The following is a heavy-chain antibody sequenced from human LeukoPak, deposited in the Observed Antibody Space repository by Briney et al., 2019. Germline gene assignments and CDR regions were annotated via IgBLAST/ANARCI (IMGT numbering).Heavy chain of an antibody. CDR1: GGSISSYY. J-gene: IGHJ5*02. Sequence: PSETLSLTCTVSGGSISSYYWSWVRQPPGKGLEWIASVHYSGSTYYNPSLKSRVTISVDTSKNQFSLKLSSVTAADTAVYYCAGTGYSSSWYVPWFDPWGQGTLVTVSS. CDR2: VHYSGST. D-gene: IGHD6-13*01. V-gene: IGHV4-59*05. CDR3: AGTGYSSSWYVPWFDP.